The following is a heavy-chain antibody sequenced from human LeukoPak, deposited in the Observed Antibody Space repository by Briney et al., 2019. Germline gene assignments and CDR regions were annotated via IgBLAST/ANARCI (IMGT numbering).Heavy chain of an antibody. CDR2: IYHSGST. CDR1: GYSISSGYY. Sequence: SETLSFTCTVSGYSISSGYYWGWIRQPPGKGLEWIGSIYHSGSTYYNPSLKSRVTISVDTSKNQFSLKLSSVTAADTAVYYCARDYGSFDYWGQGTLVTVSS. CDR3: ARDYGSFDY. V-gene: IGHV4-38-2*02. J-gene: IGHJ4*02. D-gene: IGHD4-17*01.